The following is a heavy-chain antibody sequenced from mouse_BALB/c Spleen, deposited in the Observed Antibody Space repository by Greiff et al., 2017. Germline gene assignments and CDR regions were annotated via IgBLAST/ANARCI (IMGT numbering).Heavy chain of an antibody. CDR1: GYTFTSYW. CDR2: INPSTVYT. CDR3: ARSPTYDGYSFAY. J-gene: IGHJ3*01. Sequence: VQLQESGAELAKPGASVKMSCKASGYTFTSYWMHWVKQRPGQGLEWIGYINPSTVYTEYNQKFKDKATLTADKSSSTAYMQLSSLTSEDSAVYYCARSPTYDGYSFAYWGQGTLVTVSA. V-gene: IGHV1-7*01. D-gene: IGHD2-3*01.